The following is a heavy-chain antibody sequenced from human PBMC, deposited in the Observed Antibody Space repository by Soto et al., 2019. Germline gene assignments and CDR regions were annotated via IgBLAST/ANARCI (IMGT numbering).Heavy chain of an antibody. CDR1: GGSVSSSNYY. J-gene: IGHJ4*02. CDR2: GYYSGRT. V-gene: IGHV4-61*01. Sequence: SETLPLTCAVSGGSVSSSNYYWTWIRQPPGKGLEWIGYGYYSGRTNYNPSLKSRVTISVDTSKNQFPLKLSSVTAADTAVYYCARDPQYGSYFDYWGQGTLVTVSS. D-gene: IGHD3-10*01. CDR3: ARDPQYGSYFDY.